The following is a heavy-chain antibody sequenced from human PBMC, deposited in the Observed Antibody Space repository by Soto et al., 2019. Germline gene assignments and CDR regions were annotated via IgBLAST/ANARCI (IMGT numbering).Heavy chain of an antibody. V-gene: IGHV3-9*01. Sequence: GGSLRLSCAASGFTFDDYAMHWVRQAPGKGLEWVSGISWNSGSIGYADSVKGRFTISRDNAKNSLYLQMNSLRAEDTALYYCAKLSPDSSSWYRHYYYYYMDVWGKGTTVTVSS. CDR3: AKLSPDSSSWYRHYYYYYMDV. CDR1: GFTFDDYA. CDR2: ISWNSGSI. D-gene: IGHD6-13*01. J-gene: IGHJ6*03.